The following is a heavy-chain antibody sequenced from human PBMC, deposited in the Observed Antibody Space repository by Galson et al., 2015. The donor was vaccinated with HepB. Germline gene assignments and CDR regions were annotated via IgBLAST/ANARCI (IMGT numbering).Heavy chain of an antibody. Sequence: SLRLSCAASGFTFSSYSMNWVRQAPGKGLEWVSYISSSSSTIYYADSVKGRFTISRDNAKNSLYLQMNSLRDKDTAVYYCARVGSRKGCFGELYYWGQGTLVTVSS. D-gene: IGHD3-10*01. CDR1: GFTFSSYS. CDR3: ARVGSRKGCFGELYY. V-gene: IGHV3-48*02. J-gene: IGHJ4*02. CDR2: ISSSSSTI.